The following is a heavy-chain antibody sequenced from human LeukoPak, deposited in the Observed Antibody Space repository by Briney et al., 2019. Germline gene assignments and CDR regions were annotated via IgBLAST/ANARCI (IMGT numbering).Heavy chain of an antibody. V-gene: IGHV4-30-2*01. D-gene: IGHD2-15*01. CDR2: IYHSGST. J-gene: IGHJ6*02. CDR3: ARDKSHCSSGSCYYYGMDV. Sequence: SETLSLTCAVSGGSISSGGYSWSWIRQPPGKGLEWIGYIYHSGSTYYNPSLKSRVTISVDRSKNQFSLKLSSVTAADTAVYYCARDKSHCSSGSCYYYGMDVWGQGTTVTVSS. CDR1: GGSISSGGYS.